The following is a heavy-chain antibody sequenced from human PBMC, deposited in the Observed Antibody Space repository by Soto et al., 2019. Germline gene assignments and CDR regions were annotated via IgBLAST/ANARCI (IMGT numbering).Heavy chain of an antibody. CDR3: TTDWGDLGSHAFDI. CDR2: IKSKTDGGTT. J-gene: IGHJ3*02. D-gene: IGHD3-16*01. Sequence: EVQLVESGGGLVKPGGSLRLSCAASGFTFSNAWMSWVRQAPGKGLEWVGRIKSKTDGGTTDYAAPVKGRFTISRDDSKNTLYLQMNSLKTEDTAVYCCTTDWGDLGSHAFDIWGQGTMVTVSS. V-gene: IGHV3-15*01. CDR1: GFTFSNAW.